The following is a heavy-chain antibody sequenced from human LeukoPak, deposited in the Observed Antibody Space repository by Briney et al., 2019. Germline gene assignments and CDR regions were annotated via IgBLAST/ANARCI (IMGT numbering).Heavy chain of an antibody. CDR3: ARGGYSGSYFAY. Sequence: GGSLRLSCAASGFTFSSFWMHWVRQAPGKGLVWVSRIYTDGSSTRYADSVKGRFTISRDNAKNSLYVQMNSLRAEDTALYYCARGGYSGSYFAYWGQGTLVTVSS. V-gene: IGHV3-74*01. CDR2: IYTDGSST. CDR1: GFTFSSFW. D-gene: IGHD1-26*01. J-gene: IGHJ4*02.